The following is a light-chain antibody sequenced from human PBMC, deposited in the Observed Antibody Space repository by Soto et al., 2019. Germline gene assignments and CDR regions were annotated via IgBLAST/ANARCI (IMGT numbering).Light chain of an antibody. J-gene: IGKJ1*01. CDR3: MQALQTPRT. CDR1: QSLLHSNGYNY. Sequence: DIVMTQSPLSLPVTPGEPASISCRSSQSLLHSNGYNYLDWYLQKPAQSPQLLIYLGSNRASGVPDRFSGSGSGTDFTLKISRVEAEDVGVYYCMQALQTPRTFGQGTKVEIK. CDR2: LGS. V-gene: IGKV2-28*01.